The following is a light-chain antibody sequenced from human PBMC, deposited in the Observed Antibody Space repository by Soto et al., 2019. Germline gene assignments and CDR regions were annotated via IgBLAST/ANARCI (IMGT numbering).Light chain of an antibody. Sequence: DIQMTQSPSTLSASVGDRVTITCRASRRISSWLAWYQQQPGKAPKLLVYDASTLQSGVPSRFSGNGSGTDFTLNISRLQPEDLATYFCQQYNGYPWTFGQGTRVGIK. V-gene: IGKV1-5*01. CDR1: RRISSW. CDR2: DAS. J-gene: IGKJ1*01. CDR3: QQYNGYPWT.